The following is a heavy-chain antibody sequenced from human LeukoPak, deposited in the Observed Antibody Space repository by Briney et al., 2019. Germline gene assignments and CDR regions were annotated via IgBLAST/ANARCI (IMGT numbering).Heavy chain of an antibody. D-gene: IGHD3-22*01. V-gene: IGHV4-39*07. Sequence: SETLSLTCTVSGGSISSSSYYWGWIRQPPGKGLEWIGSIYYSGSTYYNPSLKSRVTISVDTSKNQFSLKLSSVTAADTAVYYCAKDLYYDSSGYYFYYFDYWGQGTLVTVSS. CDR1: GGSISSSSYY. J-gene: IGHJ4*02. CDR3: AKDLYYDSSGYYFYYFDY. CDR2: IYYSGST.